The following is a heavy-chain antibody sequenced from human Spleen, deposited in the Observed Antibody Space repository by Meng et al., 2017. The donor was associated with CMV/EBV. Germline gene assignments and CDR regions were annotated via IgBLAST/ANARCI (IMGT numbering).Heavy chain of an antibody. CDR2: IYYSGTT. D-gene: IGHD3-10*01. V-gene: IGHV4-30-4*08. CDR3: ARAPVRGATDP. CDR1: GGSISIGDYY. J-gene: IGHJ5*02. Sequence: CTVSGGSISIGDYYSSLIRQAPGKGLEWIGHIYYSGTTDYSPSLKSRLTISLDTSRNQFSLNLRSVTAADTAIYFCARAPVRGATDPWGQGTLVTVSS.